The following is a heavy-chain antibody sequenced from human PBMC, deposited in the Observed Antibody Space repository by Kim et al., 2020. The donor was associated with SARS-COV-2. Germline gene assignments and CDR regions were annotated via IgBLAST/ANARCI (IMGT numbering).Heavy chain of an antibody. Sequence: YADSVKGRFPISRDNAKNTLYLQMNSLRAEDAAVYYCARFNVETTLGYWGQGTLVTVSS. V-gene: IGHV3-74*01. D-gene: IGHD5-18*01. CDR3: ARFNVETTLGY. J-gene: IGHJ4*02.